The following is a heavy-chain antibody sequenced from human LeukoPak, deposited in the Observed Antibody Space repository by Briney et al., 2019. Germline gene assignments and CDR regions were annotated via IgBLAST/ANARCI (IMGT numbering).Heavy chain of an antibody. CDR3: ARGTTRPWNAFDI. CDR2: INHSGST. V-gene: IGHV4-34*01. J-gene: IGHJ3*02. CDR1: GGSFSGYY. D-gene: IGHD4-17*01. Sequence: PSETLSLTCAVYGGSFSGYYWSWIRQPPGKGLEWIGEINHSGSTNYNPSLKSRVTISVDTSKNQFSLKLSSVTAADTAVYYCARGTTRPWNAFDIWGQGTMVTVSS.